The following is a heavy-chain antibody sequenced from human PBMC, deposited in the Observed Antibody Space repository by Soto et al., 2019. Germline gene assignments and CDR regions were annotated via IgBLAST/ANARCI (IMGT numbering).Heavy chain of an antibody. D-gene: IGHD2-15*01. CDR2: INTDNGNT. Sequence: ASVKVSCKASGYTFTNYAIHWVRQAPGQSLEWMGWINTDNGNTYYSQKVQARVTITRDTSASTAYMELSRLRSEDTALYYCARSRLRGGYSLAYRAQDARVTVTS. J-gene: IGHJ4*02. CDR3: ARSRLRGGYSLAY. V-gene: IGHV1-3*04. CDR1: GYTFTNYA.